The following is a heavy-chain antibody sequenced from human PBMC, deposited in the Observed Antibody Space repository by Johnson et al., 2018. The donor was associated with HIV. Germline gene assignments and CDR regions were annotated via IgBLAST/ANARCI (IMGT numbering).Heavy chain of an antibody. V-gene: IGHV3-23*04. CDR1: GFTFSSYA. CDR2: ISGSGGST. D-gene: IGHD6-13*01. J-gene: IGHJ3*02. Sequence: VQLVESGGGVVQPGGSLRLSCAASGFTFSSYAMSWVRQSPGKGLEWVSAISGSGGSTYYADSVKGRFTISRDNSKNTLYLQMNSLRDEDTSVYYCARGSWVSHTGDAFDIWGQGTMVTVSS. CDR3: ARGSWVSHTGDAFDI.